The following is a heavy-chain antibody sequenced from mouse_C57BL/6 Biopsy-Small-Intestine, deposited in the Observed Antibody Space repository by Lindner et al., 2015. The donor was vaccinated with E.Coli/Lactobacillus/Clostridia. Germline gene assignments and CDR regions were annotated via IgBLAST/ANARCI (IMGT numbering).Heavy chain of an antibody. Sequence: VQLQESGPELVKPGASVKISCKASGYAFSRYWMNWVKQRPGKGLEWIGQIYPGDGDTNYSGKFKAKATLTADKSSSTAYMQLSSLTSEDSAVYFCARSGDYYGSSPYWYFDVWGTGTTVTVSS. J-gene: IGHJ1*03. CDR2: IYPGDGDT. V-gene: IGHV1-80*01. CDR1: GYAFSRYW. CDR3: ARSGDYYGSSPYWYFDV. D-gene: IGHD1-1*01.